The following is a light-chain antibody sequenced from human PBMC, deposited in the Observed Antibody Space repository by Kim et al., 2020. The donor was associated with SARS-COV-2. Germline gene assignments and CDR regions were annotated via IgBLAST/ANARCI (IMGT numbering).Light chain of an antibody. Sequence: IRDRVTFTYQASQSITNWLDWYQQKRTKAPKLLIYKASSLQSGIRTRFSGSGSGTEFTLTISRLQPDDFATYYCQQYQNYPMYSFGQGSKLEI. J-gene: IGKJ2*03. CDR2: KAS. CDR3: QQYQNYPMYS. V-gene: IGKV1-5*03. CDR1: QSITNW.